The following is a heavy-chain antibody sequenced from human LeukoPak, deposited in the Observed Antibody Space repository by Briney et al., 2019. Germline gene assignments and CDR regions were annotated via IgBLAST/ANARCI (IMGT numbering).Heavy chain of an antibody. V-gene: IGHV1-18*01. CDR1: GYTFTSYG. CDR2: ISAYNGNT. CDR3: ARVREYDYVWGSYRPNWFDP. J-gene: IGHJ5*02. D-gene: IGHD3-16*02. Sequence: EASVKVSCKASGYTFTSYGISWVRQAPGQGLDWMGWISAYNGNTNYAQKLLGRVTMTTDTSTSTAYMELKSLRSDDTAVYYCARVREYDYVWGSYRPNWFDPWGQGTLVTVSS.